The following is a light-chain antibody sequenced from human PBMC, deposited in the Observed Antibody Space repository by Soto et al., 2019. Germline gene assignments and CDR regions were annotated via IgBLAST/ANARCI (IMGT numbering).Light chain of an antibody. CDR1: SSDIGAYNY. CDR3: FSFTTDWTHV. Sequence: QSALTQPASVSGSPGQSITISCTGSSSDIGAYNYVSWLQQYPGKAPKLIISEVSNRPSGVSNRFSGSKSGTAASLTISGLQTEDEADYFCFSFTTDWTHVFGTGTKLTVL. V-gene: IGLV2-14*01. CDR2: EVS. J-gene: IGLJ1*01.